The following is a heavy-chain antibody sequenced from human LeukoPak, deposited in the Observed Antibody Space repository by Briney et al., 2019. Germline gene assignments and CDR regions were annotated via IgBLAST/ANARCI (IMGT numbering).Heavy chain of an antibody. J-gene: IGHJ4*02. D-gene: IGHD2-15*01. Sequence: GGSLRLSCAASGFTFSSYGMHWVRQAPGKGLEWVAFIRYDGGNKYYADSVKGRFTISRDNSKNTLYLQMNSLRAEDTAVYYCAKGEEDPVYFDYWGQGTLVTVSS. V-gene: IGHV3-30*02. CDR2: IRYDGGNK. CDR1: GFTFSSYG. CDR3: AKGEEDPVYFDY.